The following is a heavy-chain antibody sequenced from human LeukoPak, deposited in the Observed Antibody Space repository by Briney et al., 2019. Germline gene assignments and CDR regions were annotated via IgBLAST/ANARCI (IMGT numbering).Heavy chain of an antibody. D-gene: IGHD1-1*01. Sequence: GGSLRLSCAASGFTFSDYYMSWVRQAPGKGLEWVSVIYSGGSTYYADSVKGRFTISRDNSKNTLYLQMNSLRAEDTAVYYCASRRGSYYYYGMDVWGQGTTVTVSS. J-gene: IGHJ6*02. CDR2: IYSGGST. V-gene: IGHV3-66*01. CDR1: GFTFSDYY. CDR3: ASRRGSYYYYGMDV.